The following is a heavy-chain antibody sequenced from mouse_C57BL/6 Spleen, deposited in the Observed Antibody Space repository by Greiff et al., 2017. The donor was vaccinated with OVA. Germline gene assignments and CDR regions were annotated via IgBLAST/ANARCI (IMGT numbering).Heavy chain of an antibody. Sequence: EVQLQQSGPELVKPGASVKIPCKASGYTFTDYNMDWVKQSHGKSLEWIGDINPNNGGTIYNQKFKGKATLTVDKSSSTAYMELRSLTSEDTAVYYCARHVYDGYYPLYAMDYWGQGTSVTVSS. CDR2: INPNNGGT. CDR3: ARHVYDGYYPLYAMDY. CDR1: GYTFTDYN. V-gene: IGHV1-18*01. J-gene: IGHJ4*01. D-gene: IGHD2-3*01.